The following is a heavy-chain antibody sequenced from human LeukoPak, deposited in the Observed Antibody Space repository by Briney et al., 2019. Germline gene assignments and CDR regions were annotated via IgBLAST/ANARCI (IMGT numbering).Heavy chain of an antibody. Sequence: ASVKVSCKASGGTFSSYAISWVRQAPGQGLEWMGGIIPIFGTANYAQKFQGRVTITADKSTSTAYMELSSLRSEDTAVYYCARGERLLWFGEFESRQYFQHWGQGTLVTVSP. CDR1: GGTFSSYA. D-gene: IGHD3-10*01. CDR3: ARGERLLWFGEFESRQYFQH. V-gene: IGHV1-69*06. CDR2: IIPIFGTA. J-gene: IGHJ1*01.